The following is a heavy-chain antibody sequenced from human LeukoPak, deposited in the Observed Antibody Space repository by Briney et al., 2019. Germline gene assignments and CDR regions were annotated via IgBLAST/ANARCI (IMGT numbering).Heavy chain of an antibody. CDR3: ATGVVVVPAASPPLDY. Sequence: ASVKVSCKVSGYTLTELSMHWVRQAPGKGLEWMGGFDPEDGETIYAQKFQGRVTMTEDTSTDTAYMELSSLRSEDTAVYYCATGVVVVPAASPPLDYWGQGTLVTVSS. CDR2: FDPEDGET. J-gene: IGHJ4*02. D-gene: IGHD2-2*01. CDR1: GYTLTELS. V-gene: IGHV1-24*01.